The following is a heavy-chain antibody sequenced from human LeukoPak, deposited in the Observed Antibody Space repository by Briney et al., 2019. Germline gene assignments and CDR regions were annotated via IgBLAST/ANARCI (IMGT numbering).Heavy chain of an antibody. CDR2: INHSGST. J-gene: IGHJ4*02. D-gene: IGHD2-15*01. CDR3: ARAGCSGVTCYSRDFDF. Sequence: PSETLSLTCAVYGGSFSGYYWSWIRQPPGKGLEWIAEINHSGSTNYNPSLKSRVTISVDTSKNQFSLNLSSVTAADTAVYYCARAGCSGVTCYSRDFDFWGQGTLVTVSS. CDR1: GGSFSGYY. V-gene: IGHV4-34*01.